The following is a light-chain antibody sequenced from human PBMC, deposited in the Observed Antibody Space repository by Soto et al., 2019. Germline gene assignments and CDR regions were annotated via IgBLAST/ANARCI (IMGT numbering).Light chain of an antibody. Sequence: DIVMTQSPDSLAVSLGERATINCKSSQSVLYSSNNKNYLAWYQQKPGQPHKVLIYWAYTRESGVHDRFSGSGSGTDFTLTIRSLQADDVAVYYCKQYYSTPWTFGQGTKVDIK. J-gene: IGKJ1*01. CDR1: QSVLYSSNNKNY. V-gene: IGKV4-1*01. CDR3: KQYYSTPWT. CDR2: WAY.